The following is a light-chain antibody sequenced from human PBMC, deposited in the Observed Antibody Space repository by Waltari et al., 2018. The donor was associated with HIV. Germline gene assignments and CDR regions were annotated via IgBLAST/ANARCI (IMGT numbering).Light chain of an antibody. J-gene: IGLJ2*01. Sequence: QSVLTQPPSASGTPGQRVTISCSGSSSNIGTNYIYWYQQLPGTAPKLLIYRNNQPPSRVPYRFSGSKSGTSVFLAISGLRSEDEADYYCAAWDENLSGRVVFGGGTKLTVL. V-gene: IGLV1-47*01. CDR2: RNN. CDR3: AAWDENLSGRVV. CDR1: SSNIGTNY.